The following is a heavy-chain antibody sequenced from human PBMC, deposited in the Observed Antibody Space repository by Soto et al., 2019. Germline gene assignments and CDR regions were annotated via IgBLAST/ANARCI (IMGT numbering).Heavy chain of an antibody. D-gene: IGHD3-3*01. CDR2: IYYSGST. J-gene: IGHJ6*02. V-gene: IGHV4-59*01. Sequence: SETLSLTCTVSGGSISSYYWSWIRQPPGKGLEWIGYIYYSGSTNYNPSLKSRVTISVDTSKNQFSLKLGSVTAADTAVYYCARARAQDFWSGYYAVLGMDVWGQGTTVTVSS. CDR1: GGSISSYY. CDR3: ARARAQDFWSGYYAVLGMDV.